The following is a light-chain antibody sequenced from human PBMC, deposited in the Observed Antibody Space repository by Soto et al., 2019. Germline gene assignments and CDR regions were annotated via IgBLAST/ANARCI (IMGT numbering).Light chain of an antibody. CDR2: VGTGGIVG. V-gene: IGLV9-49*01. CDR3: GAKHGSGSKFVEGV. CDR1: SGYSNYK. J-gene: IGLJ2*01. Sequence: QSVLTQPPSASASLGASVTLTCTLSSGYSNYKVDWYQQRPGKGPRFVMRVGTGGIVGSKGDGIPDRFSVLGSGLNRYLTNKNLQEEEESDYPCGAKHGSGSKFVEGVFGGGTKLTVL.